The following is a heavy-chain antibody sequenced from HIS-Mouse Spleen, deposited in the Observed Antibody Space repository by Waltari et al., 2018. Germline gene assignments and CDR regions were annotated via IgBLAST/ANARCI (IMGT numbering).Heavy chain of an antibody. V-gene: IGHV2-70*15. J-gene: IGHJ4*02. CDR1: GLSLSTRGMC. Sequence: QVTLRESGPALVKPTQTLTLTCTFSGLSLSTRGMCVRWIRPPPGKALEWLARIDWDDDKYYSTSLKTRLTISKDTSKNQVVLTMTNMDPVDTATYYCARIAEGYSSGWYAFDYWGQGTLVTVSS. CDR3: ARIAEGYSSGWYAFDY. CDR2: IDWDDDK. D-gene: IGHD6-19*01.